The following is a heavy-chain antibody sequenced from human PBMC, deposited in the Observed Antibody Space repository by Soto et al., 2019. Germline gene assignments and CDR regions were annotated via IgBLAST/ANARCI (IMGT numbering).Heavy chain of an antibody. CDR3: ARVSTTWEDDY. J-gene: IGHJ4*02. V-gene: IGHV3-48*02. D-gene: IGHD1-26*01. Sequence: EVQLVESGGGLVQPGGSLRLSCAASGFTFSDYGVNWVRQAPGKGLEWISYISSGSDTIYYADSVKGRVTISRDNAKKSLFLQMTSLRDEDTAVYYCARVSTTWEDDYWGQGTLVTVSS. CDR2: ISSGSDTI. CDR1: GFTFSDYG.